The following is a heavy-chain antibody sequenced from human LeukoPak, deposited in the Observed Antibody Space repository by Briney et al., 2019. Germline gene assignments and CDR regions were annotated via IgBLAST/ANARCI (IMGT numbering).Heavy chain of an antibody. CDR1: GFTFSVAA. J-gene: IGHJ3*01. V-gene: IGHV3-23*01. D-gene: IGHD5-24*01. Sequence: GGSLRLSCAASGFTFSVAAMTWVRQAPGKGLEWVSLIGASGEGTYYADSVKGRFTISRDNSKNTLSLQMNSLRVEDTAMYFCAKDIQLSTWGLGTMVTVSS. CDR2: IGASGEGT. CDR3: AKDIQLST.